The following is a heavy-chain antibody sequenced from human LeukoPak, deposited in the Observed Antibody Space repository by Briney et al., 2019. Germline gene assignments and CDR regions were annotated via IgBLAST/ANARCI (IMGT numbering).Heavy chain of an antibody. CDR2: ITTSSTYT. V-gene: IGHV3-21*01. J-gene: IGHJ6*03. CDR3: ARDPYSGNYGDSYYYYMDV. Sequence: GGSLRLSCAASGFSFSSYNMNWVRQAPGKGLECVSSITTSSTYTFYADSVKGRFTISRDNVKNSLYLQMNSLRAEDTAVYYCARDPYSGNYGDSYYYYMDVWGKGTTVTISS. D-gene: IGHD1-26*01. CDR1: GFSFSSYN.